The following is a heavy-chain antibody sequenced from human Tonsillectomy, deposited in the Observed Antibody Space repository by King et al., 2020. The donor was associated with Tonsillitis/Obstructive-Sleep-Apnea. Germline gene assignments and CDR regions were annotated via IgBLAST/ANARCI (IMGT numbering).Heavy chain of an antibody. CDR2: VYYSGNT. D-gene: IGHD3-3*01. Sequence: QLQESGPGLVKPSETLSLTCTVSGGSISSYYWSWIRQPPGKGLQWIGYVYYSGNTNYNPSLKSRVTISVDTSKNQFSLKLSSVTAADTAVYYCARHEWDYDFWRASAGGLDPWGQGTLVTVSS. V-gene: IGHV4-59*08. CDR1: GGSISSYY. J-gene: IGHJ5*02. CDR3: ARHEWDYDFWRASAGGLDP.